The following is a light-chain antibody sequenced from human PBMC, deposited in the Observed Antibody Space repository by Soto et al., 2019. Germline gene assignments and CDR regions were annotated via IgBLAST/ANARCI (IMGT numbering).Light chain of an antibody. Sequence: EIVLTQSPGTLSLSPGETATLSCRASQGVSSSYLTWYQQRPGRAPRLLIYGASSRAAGIPDRFSGSGSGTDFTLTISSLEPEDFAVYYCQQRGNRPPWTFGQGTKVEIK. CDR3: QQRGNRPPWT. CDR2: GAS. CDR1: QGVSSSY. J-gene: IGKJ1*01. V-gene: IGKV3D-20*02.